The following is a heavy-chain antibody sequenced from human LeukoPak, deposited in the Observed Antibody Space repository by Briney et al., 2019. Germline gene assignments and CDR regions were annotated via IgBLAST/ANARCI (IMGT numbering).Heavy chain of an antibody. Sequence: SETLSLTCAVYGGSFSGYYWIWIRQPPGKGLEWIGEINHSGSTNYNPSLKSRVTISVDTSKNQFSLKLSSVTAADTAVYYCARGVTAAAGYNWFDPWGQGTLVTVSS. V-gene: IGHV4-34*01. D-gene: IGHD6-13*01. CDR3: ARGVTAAAGYNWFDP. J-gene: IGHJ5*02. CDR1: GGSFSGYY. CDR2: INHSGST.